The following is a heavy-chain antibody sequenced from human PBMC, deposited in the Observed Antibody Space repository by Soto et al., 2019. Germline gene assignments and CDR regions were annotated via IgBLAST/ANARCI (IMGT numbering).Heavy chain of an antibody. CDR1: GFTFSSYS. Sequence: EVQLVESGGGLVKPGGSLRLSCAASGFTFSSYSINLVRQALGKGLEWVSSISSSSSYIYYADSVKGRFPISRDNAKNSLYLQMNSLRAEDTAVYYCARDLIVAAGGASYYFYGMDDWRQGTTFPVSS. D-gene: IGHD6-13*01. CDR3: ARDLIVAAGGASYYFYGMDD. J-gene: IGHJ6*02. CDR2: ISSSSSYI. V-gene: IGHV3-21*01.